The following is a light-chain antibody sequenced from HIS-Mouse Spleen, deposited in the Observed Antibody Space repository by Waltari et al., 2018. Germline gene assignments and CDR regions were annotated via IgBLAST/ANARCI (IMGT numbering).Light chain of an antibody. CDR2: DVS. CDR1: SSDVGGYNY. CDR3: CSYAGSYTFEVV. J-gene: IGLJ2*01. V-gene: IGLV2-11*01. Sequence: QSALTQPRSVSGSPGQSVTISCTGTSSDVGGYNYVCWYQQHPGKAPKLMIYDVSTRPSGVPDRFSGSKSGNMASLTISGLQAEDEADYYCCSYAGSYTFEVVFGGGTKLTVL.